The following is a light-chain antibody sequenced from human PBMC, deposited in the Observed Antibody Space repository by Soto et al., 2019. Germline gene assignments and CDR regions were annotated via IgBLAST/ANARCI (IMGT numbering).Light chain of an antibody. CDR1: SSNIGSNT. J-gene: IGLJ1*01. CDR2: SNN. V-gene: IGLV1-44*01. Sequence: QAALTQPPSASGTPGQRVTISCCGSSSNIGSNTVNWYQQLPGTAPKLLIYSNNQRPSGVPDRFSGSKSGTSASLAISGLQSEDEADYYRAAWDDSLNVIYDFGTGAKVTVL. CDR3: AAWDDSLNVIYD.